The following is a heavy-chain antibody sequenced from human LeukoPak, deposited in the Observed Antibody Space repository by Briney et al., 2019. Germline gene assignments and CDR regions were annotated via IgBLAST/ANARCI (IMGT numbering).Heavy chain of an antibody. CDR2: INHSGST. J-gene: IGHJ4*02. V-gene: IGHV4-34*01. CDR3: AREPKQWLTPIDY. D-gene: IGHD6-19*01. CDR1: GGSFSGYY. Sequence: SETLSLTCAVYGGSFSGYYWSWIRQPPGKGLEWIWEINHSGSTNYNPSLKRRVTISVDTSKNQFSLKLSSVTAADPAVYYCAREPKQWLTPIDYWGQGTLVTVSS.